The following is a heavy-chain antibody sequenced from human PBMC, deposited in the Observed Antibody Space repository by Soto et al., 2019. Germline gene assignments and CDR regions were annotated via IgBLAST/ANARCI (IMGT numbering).Heavy chain of an antibody. J-gene: IGHJ4*02. D-gene: IGHD3-16*01. CDR1: GGTFSSYT. CDR3: ARAYDYVWGSYRSNSSYFDY. V-gene: IGHV1-69*02. Sequence: ASVKVSSKASGGTFSSYTIIWVRQAPGQGLEWMGRIIPILGIANYAQKFQGRVTITADKSTSTAYMELSSLRSEDTAVYYCARAYDYVWGSYRSNSSYFDYWGQGTLVTVSS. CDR2: IIPILGIA.